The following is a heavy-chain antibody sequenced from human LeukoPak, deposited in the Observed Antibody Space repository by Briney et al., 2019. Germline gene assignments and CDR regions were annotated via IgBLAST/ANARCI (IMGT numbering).Heavy chain of an antibody. Sequence: GGSLRLSCAASGFTFSSYAMHWVRQAPGKGLEWVANIKQDGTEKGYLDSVKGRFTISRDNAKNSLYLQLNSLRAEDTAVYYCAREGVGGFDIWGQGTMVTVSS. J-gene: IGHJ3*02. CDR3: AREGVGGFDI. CDR1: GFTFSSYA. CDR2: IKQDGTEK. V-gene: IGHV3-7*01. D-gene: IGHD3-16*01.